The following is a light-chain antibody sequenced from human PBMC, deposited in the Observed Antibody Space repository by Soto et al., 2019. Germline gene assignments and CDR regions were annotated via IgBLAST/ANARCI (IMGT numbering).Light chain of an antibody. J-gene: IGKJ5*01. CDR2: GAS. CDR1: QSVSSN. V-gene: IGKV3-15*01. Sequence: EIVMTQSPATLSVSPGERATLSCRASQSVSSNLAWYQQKPGQAPRLLIYGASTRATGIPARFSGSGSGTEFTLTISSPQSEDFAVYYCQQYNNWPITFGHGIRLEIK. CDR3: QQYNNWPIT.